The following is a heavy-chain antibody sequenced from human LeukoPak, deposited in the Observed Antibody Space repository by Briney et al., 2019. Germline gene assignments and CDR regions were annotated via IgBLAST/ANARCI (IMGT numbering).Heavy chain of an antibody. CDR1: GYTLTELS. CDR3: ATAYGDYVDY. CDR2: FDPEDGET. V-gene: IGHV1-24*01. J-gene: IGHJ4*02. D-gene: IGHD4-17*01. Sequence: ASVKVPCKVSGYTLTELSMHWVRQAPGKGLEWMGGFDPEDGETIYAQKFQGRVTMTEDTSTETAYMELSSLRSEDTAVYYCATAYGDYVDYWGQGTLVTVSS.